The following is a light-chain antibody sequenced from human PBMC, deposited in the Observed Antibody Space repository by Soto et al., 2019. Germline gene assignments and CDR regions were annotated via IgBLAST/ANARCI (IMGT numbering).Light chain of an antibody. J-gene: IGKJ1*01. CDR2: GAS. CDR1: QDVGSN. CDR3: QHYKNYPWT. V-gene: IGKV1-8*01. Sequence: AIRMTQSPSSLSASAGDRVAIACRASQDVGSNLAWYQQKPGQAPKLLIYGASTLQSGVPSRFSGGGSGTDFTLTISRLQSEDFATDYCQHYKNYPWTFGQGTKVEIK.